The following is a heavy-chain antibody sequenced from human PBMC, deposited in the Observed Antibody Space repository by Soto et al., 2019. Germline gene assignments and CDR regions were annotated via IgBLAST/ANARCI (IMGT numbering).Heavy chain of an antibody. D-gene: IGHD2-2*01. CDR3: ARSSPDQGYFYGGDV. Sequence: QITLKESGPALVQPTQTLTLTCTFSGFSLNTYGVGVGWIRQPPGKTLEWLALIYWDDDKRYSPSLKSRLTITKDTSKDQVVLTMTNMDPVDTATYYCARSSPDQGYFYGGDVWGQGTTVTVSS. V-gene: IGHV2-5*02. CDR1: GFSLNTYGVG. J-gene: IGHJ6*02. CDR2: IYWDDDK.